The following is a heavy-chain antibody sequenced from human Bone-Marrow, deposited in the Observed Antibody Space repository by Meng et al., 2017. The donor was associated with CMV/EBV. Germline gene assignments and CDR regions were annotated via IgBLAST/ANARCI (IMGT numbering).Heavy chain of an antibody. CDR3: AKDLGVGWVSVTPDY. CDR2: ISWNSGSI. D-gene: IGHD3-16*01. V-gene: IGHV3-23*01. Sequence: GESLKISCAASGFTFSSYWMSWVRQAPGKGLEWVSGISWNSGSIGYADSVKGRFTISRDNSNNTLYLQMNRLQPEDTAVYYCAKDLGVGWVSVTPDYWGQGSLVTVSS. J-gene: IGHJ4*02. CDR1: GFTFSSYW.